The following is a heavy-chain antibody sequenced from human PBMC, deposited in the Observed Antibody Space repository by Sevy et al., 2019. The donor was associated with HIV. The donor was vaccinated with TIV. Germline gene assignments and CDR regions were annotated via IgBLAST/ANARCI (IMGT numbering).Heavy chain of an antibody. CDR1: GFTFSNAW. CDR2: IKSKTDGGTT. D-gene: IGHD3-22*01. J-gene: IGHJ4*02. Sequence: GGSLRLSCAASGFTFSNAWMSWVRQAPGKGLEWVGRIKSKTDGGTTDYAAPVKGRFTISRDDSKNTLYLQMNSLKTEDTAVYYCTTRLKKGLAIDYYFDYWGQGTLVTVSS. CDR3: TTRLKKGLAIDYYFDY. V-gene: IGHV3-15*01.